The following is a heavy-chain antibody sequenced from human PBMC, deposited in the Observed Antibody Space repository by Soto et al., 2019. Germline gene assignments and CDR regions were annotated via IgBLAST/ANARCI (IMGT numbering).Heavy chain of an antibody. Sequence: QVQLQESGPGLVKPSQTLSLTCTVSGGSISSGGYYWSWIRQHPGKGLEWIGYIYYSGSTYYNPSLKSRVTISVDTSKNQFSLKLSSVTAADTAVFYCARDAAAAGRFDPWGQGTLVTVSS. J-gene: IGHJ5*02. CDR2: IYYSGST. CDR3: ARDAAAAGRFDP. V-gene: IGHV4-31*03. CDR1: GGSISSGGYY. D-gene: IGHD6-13*01.